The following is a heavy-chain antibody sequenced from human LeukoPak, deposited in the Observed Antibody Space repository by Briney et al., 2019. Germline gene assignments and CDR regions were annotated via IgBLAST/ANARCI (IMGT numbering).Heavy chain of an antibody. Sequence: GGSLRLSCAASGFTSMNYAMHWVRQAPGKGLQWVSVLIGSSGSTDYADSVKGRFTISRDTSKNTLFLQMNSPRAEDTAIYYCAKGAYDYIEMGYFDFWGQGSLVTVSS. D-gene: IGHD5-12*01. CDR3: AKGAYDYIEMGYFDF. J-gene: IGHJ4*02. CDR1: GFTSMNYA. CDR2: LIGSSGST. V-gene: IGHV3-23*01.